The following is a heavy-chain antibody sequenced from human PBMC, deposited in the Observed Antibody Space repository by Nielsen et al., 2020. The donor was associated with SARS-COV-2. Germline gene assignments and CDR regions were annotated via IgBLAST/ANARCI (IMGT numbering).Heavy chain of an antibody. Sequence: GGSLRLSCAASGFSFSSYAITWVRQAPGKGLEWVPAITGSGGDTYYADSVKGRFTISRDNSRNTLYLQMNFLRAEDTAVYYCATPRPGLWGQGTLVTVSS. CDR2: ITGSGGDT. V-gene: IGHV3-23*01. CDR3: ATPRPGL. CDR1: GFSFSSYA. J-gene: IGHJ4*02. D-gene: IGHD6-6*01.